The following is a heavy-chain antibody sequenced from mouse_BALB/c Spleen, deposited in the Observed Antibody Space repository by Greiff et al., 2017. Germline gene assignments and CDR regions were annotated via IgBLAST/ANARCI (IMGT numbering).Heavy chain of an antibody. Sequence: EVQRVESGGGLVQPKGSLKLSCAASGFTFNTYAMNWVRQAPGKGLEWVARIRSKSNNYATYYADSVKDRFTISRDDSQSMLYLQMNNLKTEDTAMYYCVRRLYYDYDAFAYWGQGTLVTVSA. V-gene: IGHV10-1*02. D-gene: IGHD2-4*01. CDR1: GFTFNTYA. CDR3: VRRLYYDYDAFAY. J-gene: IGHJ3*01. CDR2: IRSKSNNYAT.